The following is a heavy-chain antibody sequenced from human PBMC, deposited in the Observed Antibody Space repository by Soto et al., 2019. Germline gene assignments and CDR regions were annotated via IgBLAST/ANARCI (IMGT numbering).Heavy chain of an antibody. J-gene: IGHJ6*03. Sequence: QVQLVQSGAEVKKPGSSVKVSCKASGGTFSSYTISWVRQAPGQGLEWMGRIIPILGIANYAQKFQGRVTITTDKSTSTANMELSSLRSEDTDVYYCPGPYCSGGSCYPDYYYYYMDVWGKGTTVTVSS. CDR3: PGPYCSGGSCYPDYYYYYMDV. CDR1: GGTFSSYT. D-gene: IGHD2-15*01. V-gene: IGHV1-69*02. CDR2: IIPILGIA.